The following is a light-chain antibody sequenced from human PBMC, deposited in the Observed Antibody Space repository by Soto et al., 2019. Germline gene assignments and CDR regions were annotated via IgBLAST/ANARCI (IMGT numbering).Light chain of an antibody. Sequence: IVLTQSPGTLSLSPGERATLSCRASQSVSSTYLAWYQQKPGQAPRLLISGASNRATGTQDRFRGSGSGTDFTLTITRLEPEDFAVYYCNQYGSAPWTFGQGTKVDIK. CDR2: GAS. V-gene: IGKV3-20*01. CDR1: QSVSSTY. CDR3: NQYGSAPWT. J-gene: IGKJ1*01.